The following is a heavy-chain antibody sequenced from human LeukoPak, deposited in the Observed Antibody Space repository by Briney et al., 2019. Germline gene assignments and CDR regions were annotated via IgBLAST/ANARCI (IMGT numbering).Heavy chain of an antibody. CDR3: ARVPIVGDTEVWFDP. CDR2: ISSSGSTI. J-gene: IGHJ5*02. Sequence: QPGGSLRLSCAASGFTFSSYEMNWVRQAPGKGLEWVSYISSSGSTIYYADSVKGRFTISRDNAKNSLYLQMNSLRAEDTAVYYCARVPIVGDTEVWFDPWGQGTLVTVSS. D-gene: IGHD1-26*01. CDR1: GFTFSSYE. V-gene: IGHV3-48*03.